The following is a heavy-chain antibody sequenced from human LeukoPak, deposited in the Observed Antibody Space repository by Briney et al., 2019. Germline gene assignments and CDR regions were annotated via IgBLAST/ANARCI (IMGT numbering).Heavy chain of an antibody. D-gene: IGHD5-24*01. Sequence: PGESLEISCQGSGYSFTSYWIGWVRQLPGKGLEWMGIIYPGDSDTRYSPSFQGQVTISADKSISTAYLQWSSLKASDTAMYYCARNWLQWSFDYWGQGTLVTVSS. V-gene: IGHV5-51*01. CDR2: IYPGDSDT. J-gene: IGHJ4*02. CDR3: ARNWLQWSFDY. CDR1: GYSFTSYW.